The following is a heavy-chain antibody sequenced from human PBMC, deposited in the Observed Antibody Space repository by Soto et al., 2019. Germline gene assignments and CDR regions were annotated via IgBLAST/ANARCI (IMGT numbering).Heavy chain of an antibody. J-gene: IGHJ4*03. D-gene: IGHD1-26*01. CDR2: ITVNGIT. CDR3: ARYSGETWTSVSH. V-gene: IGHV4-4*07. Sequence: QVQQLESGPGLLKPWDTLSITCTVSGAYVSDFSCRWIRQPAGKGLEWIGRITVNGITQNTPSFRCRGTISMETTRTQFSLNLQSATAADTDLYYGARYSGETWTSVSHWGYRNLVTVSS. CDR1: GAYVSDFS.